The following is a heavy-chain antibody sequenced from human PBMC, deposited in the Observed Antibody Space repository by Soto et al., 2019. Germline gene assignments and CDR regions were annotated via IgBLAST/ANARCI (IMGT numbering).Heavy chain of an antibody. CDR1: GGTFSSYA. CDR2: NILIFGTA. CDR3: AGDRAGGSSSHDY. J-gene: IGHJ4*02. D-gene: IGHD6-13*01. V-gene: IGHV1-69*01. Sequence: QVQLVQSGAEVKKPGSSVKVSCKASGGTFSSYAISWVRQAPGQGLAWMGGNILIFGTANYAQKFQVRVTITADESTRTAYMELSSLRSEDTAVYYCAGDRAGGSSSHDYWGQGTLVTVSS.